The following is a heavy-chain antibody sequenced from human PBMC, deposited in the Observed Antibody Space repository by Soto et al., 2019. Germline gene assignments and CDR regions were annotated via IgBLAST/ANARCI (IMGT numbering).Heavy chain of an antibody. D-gene: IGHD2-21*02. CDR2: IFPSDSDT. CDR1: GYRLTSYW. CDR3: AIKDQSRDFNWFDP. J-gene: IGHJ5*02. Sequence: GESLKISCRTSGYRLTSYWIAWVRQMPGKGLEWMGIIFPSDSDTRYSPSFQGQVTISADRSTSTVFLQCASLKASDTAVYFCAIKDQSRDFNWFDPWGPGTPGPVSP. V-gene: IGHV5-51*01.